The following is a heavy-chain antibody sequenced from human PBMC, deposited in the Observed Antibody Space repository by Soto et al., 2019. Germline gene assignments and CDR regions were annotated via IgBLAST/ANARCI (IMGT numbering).Heavy chain of an antibody. CDR1: GGSINSYY. CDR2: IFDGGRT. J-gene: IGHJ4*02. CDR3: PRGSGDY. Sequence: SETLSLTCTVSGGSINSYYWSWIRQPPGKGLEWIGYIFDGGRTNYNPSLKGRVTIAVHTSKHQFSLNLKSVTAADTAVYYCPRGSGDYWGPGTLVTVSS. V-gene: IGHV4-59*01. D-gene: IGHD6-25*01.